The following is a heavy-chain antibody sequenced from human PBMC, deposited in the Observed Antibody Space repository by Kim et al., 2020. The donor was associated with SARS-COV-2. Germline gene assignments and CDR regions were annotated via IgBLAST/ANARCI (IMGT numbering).Heavy chain of an antibody. J-gene: IGHJ3*01. CDR1: GFTFSNHD. CDR2: VSGSGDRE. D-gene: IGHD3-10*01. CDR3: VRQVAGSNFEF. Sequence: GGSLRLSCGASGFTFSNHDLQWVRQAPGKGPEWISGVSGSGDREFYAESVKVRFTISRDNSKNTVYLQLNILRAEDTAMYYCVRQVAGSNFEFWGQGTMV. V-gene: IGHV3-23*01.